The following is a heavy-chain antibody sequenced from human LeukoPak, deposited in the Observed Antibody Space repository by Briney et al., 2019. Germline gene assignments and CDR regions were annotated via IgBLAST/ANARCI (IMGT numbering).Heavy chain of an antibody. CDR2: MNPNSGNT. J-gene: IGHJ4*02. CDR3: ARGIAAAGTGSYFDY. D-gene: IGHD6-13*01. CDR1: GYTFASYD. Sequence: ASVKVSCKASGYTFASYDINWVRQATGQGLEWMGWMNPNSGNTGYAQKFQGRVTMTRNTSISTAYMELSSLRSEDTAVYYCARGIAAAGTGSYFDYWGQGTLVTVSS. V-gene: IGHV1-8*01.